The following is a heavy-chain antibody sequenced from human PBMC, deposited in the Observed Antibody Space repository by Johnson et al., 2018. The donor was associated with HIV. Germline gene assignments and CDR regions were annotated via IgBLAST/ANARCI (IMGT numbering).Heavy chain of an antibody. CDR1: GFTFSSYA. Sequence: QVQLVESGGGVVQPGRSLRLSCAASGFTFSSYAMHWVRQAPGTGLEWVAVISYDGSNKYYADSVKGRFTISRDNSKNTLYLQMNSLRAEDTAVYYCARGGARSSGYYSAFDIWGQGTMVTVSS. D-gene: IGHD3-22*01. CDR3: ARGGARSSGYYSAFDI. CDR2: ISYDGSNK. V-gene: IGHV3-30-3*01. J-gene: IGHJ3*02.